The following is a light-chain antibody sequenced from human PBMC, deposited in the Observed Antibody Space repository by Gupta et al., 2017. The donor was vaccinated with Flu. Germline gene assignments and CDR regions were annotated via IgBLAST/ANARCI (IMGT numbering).Light chain of an antibody. CDR2: GAS. Sequence: RATPSCRASQSVISNYFAWYQQKLGQAPQLLIYGASKRATDIPDRFSGSGSGTDFTLTIRRLEPEDSAVYYCQHFNSPPYSFGQGTKLEIK. CDR3: QHFNSPPYS. V-gene: IGKV3-20*01. J-gene: IGKJ2*03. CDR1: QSVISNY.